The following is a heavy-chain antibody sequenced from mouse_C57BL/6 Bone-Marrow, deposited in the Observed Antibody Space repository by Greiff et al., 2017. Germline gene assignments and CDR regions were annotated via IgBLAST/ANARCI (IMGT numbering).Heavy chain of an antibody. CDR2: IWSGGST. Sequence: VKLMESGPGLVQPSQSLSITCPVSGFSLTSYGVHWVRQPPGKGLEWLGVIWSGGSTDYNAAFISRLSISKDNSKSQVFFKMNSLQADDTAIYYCASLLGFADWGQGTLVTVSA. J-gene: IGHJ3*01. CDR1: GFSLTSYG. D-gene: IGHD2-10*01. V-gene: IGHV2-4*01. CDR3: ASLLGFAD.